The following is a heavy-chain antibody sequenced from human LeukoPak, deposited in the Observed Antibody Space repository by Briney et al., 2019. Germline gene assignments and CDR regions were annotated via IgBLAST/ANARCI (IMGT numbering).Heavy chain of an antibody. V-gene: IGHV3-73*01. D-gene: IGHD3-3*01. CDR2: IRSKANSYAT. Sequence: GGSLRLSCAASGFTFSGSAMHWVRQASGKGLEWVGRIRSKANSYATAYAASVKGRFTISRDDSKNTAYLQMNSLKTGDTAVYYCTMALEGYYYYMDVWGKGTTVTVSS. J-gene: IGHJ6*03. CDR1: GFTFSGSA. CDR3: TMALEGYYYYMDV.